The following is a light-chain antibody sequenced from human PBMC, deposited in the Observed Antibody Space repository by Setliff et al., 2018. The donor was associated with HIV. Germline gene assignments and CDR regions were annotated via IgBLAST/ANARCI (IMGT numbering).Light chain of an antibody. V-gene: IGLV3-21*04. Sequence: YELTQPPSVSVAPGKTARITCGGNNIGSKSVHWYQQKPGQAPVLVIYYDSDRPSGIPERFSGSNSGNTATLTISRVEAGDEADYYCQVWDSSSDHSYVFGTGTKV. CDR2: YDS. CDR1: NIGSKS. J-gene: IGLJ1*01. CDR3: QVWDSSSDHSYV.